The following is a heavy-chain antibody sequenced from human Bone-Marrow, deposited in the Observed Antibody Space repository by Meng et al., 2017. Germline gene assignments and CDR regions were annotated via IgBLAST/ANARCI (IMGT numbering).Heavy chain of an antibody. J-gene: IGHJ4*02. D-gene: IGHD1-26*01. Sequence: ASVKVSCKASGYTFTSYYMHWVRQAPGQGLEWMGIINPSGGSTSYAQKFQGRVTMTRDMSTSTVYMELSSLRSEDTAVYYCARDSELRITAGNDSGSWSDFDYWGQGTLVTVSS. CDR2: INPSGGST. V-gene: IGHV1-46*01. CDR3: ARDSELRITAGNDSGSWSDFDY. CDR1: GYTFTSYY.